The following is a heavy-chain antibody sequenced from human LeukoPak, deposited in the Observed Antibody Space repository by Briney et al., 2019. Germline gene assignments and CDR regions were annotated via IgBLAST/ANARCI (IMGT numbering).Heavy chain of an antibody. D-gene: IGHD6-19*01. V-gene: IGHV3-53*01. Sequence: GGSLRLSCAASGFTVSSNYMSWVRQAPGKGLEWVSVIYSGGSTYYADSVKGRFTISRDNSKNTLYLQMNSLRAEDTAAYYCARDRGGWSFDYWGQGTLVTVSS. CDR2: IYSGGST. CDR1: GFTVSSNY. CDR3: ARDRGGWSFDY. J-gene: IGHJ4*02.